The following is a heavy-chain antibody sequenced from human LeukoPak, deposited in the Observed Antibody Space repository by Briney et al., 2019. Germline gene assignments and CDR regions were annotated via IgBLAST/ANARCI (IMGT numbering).Heavy chain of an antibody. J-gene: IGHJ4*02. D-gene: IGHD6-6*01. CDR2: IYTSGST. CDR3: ARGLARGARNDY. V-gene: IGHV4-61*02. Sequence: SETLSLTCTVSGGSISSGSYYWSWIRQPAGKGLEWIGRIYTSGSTNYNPSLKSRVTISVDTSKNQFSLKLSSVTAADTAVYYCARGLARGARNDYWGQGTLVTVSS. CDR1: GGSISSGSYY.